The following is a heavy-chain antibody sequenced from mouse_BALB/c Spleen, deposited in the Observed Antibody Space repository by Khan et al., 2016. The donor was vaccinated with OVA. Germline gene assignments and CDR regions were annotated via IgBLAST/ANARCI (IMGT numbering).Heavy chain of an antibody. D-gene: IGHD1-2*01. Sequence: VQLQQSGPELVKPGASVKMSCKASGYTFTSYVMHWVRQKPGQGLEWIGYIYPYNDDTKYNEKFKGKATLTSDKSSSSAFMELSSLTSEDSAVYCRTIQLRLKEFPNWGQGTLFTASA. J-gene: IGHJ3*01. CDR3: TIQLRLKEFPN. V-gene: IGHV1S136*01. CDR2: IYPYNDDT. CDR1: GYTFTSYV.